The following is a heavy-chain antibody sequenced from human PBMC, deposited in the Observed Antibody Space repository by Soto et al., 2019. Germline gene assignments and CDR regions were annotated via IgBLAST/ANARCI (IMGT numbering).Heavy chain of an antibody. V-gene: IGHV3-30-3*01. CDR3: ARKDDYGYRYINYGLDV. CDR1: GFTFNIYA. D-gene: IGHD4-17*01. CDR2: ISFDGTKK. Sequence: GGSLRLSCAASGFTFNIYALHWVRQAPGKGLEWVAVISFDGTKKYYSDSVKGRFTISRDNLKNTLYLQMNNLRVEDAALYFCARKDDYGYRYINYGLDVWGHGTTVTVSS. J-gene: IGHJ6*02.